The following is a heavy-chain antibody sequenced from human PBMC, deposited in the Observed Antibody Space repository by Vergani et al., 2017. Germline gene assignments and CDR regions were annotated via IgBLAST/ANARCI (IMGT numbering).Heavy chain of an antibody. D-gene: IGHD3-10*01. V-gene: IGHV3-11*01. CDR2: ISDGGETK. CDR1: GFIFSDYY. CDR3: GRDRYYLGSGSYPYFYYYGLDV. J-gene: IGHJ6*02. Sequence: QVQLVASGGGLVRPGGSLRLSCAASGFIFSDYYMTWIRQTPGKGLEWLAHISDGGETKMYAESLKGRFTVSRDNTKNLLILQMKTLKVDDTATYYCGRDRYYLGSGSYPYFYYYGLDVWGQGTAVTVSS.